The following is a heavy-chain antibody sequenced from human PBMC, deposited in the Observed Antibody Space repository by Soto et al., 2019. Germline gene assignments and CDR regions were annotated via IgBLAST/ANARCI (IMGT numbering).Heavy chain of an antibody. D-gene: IGHD2-2*01. CDR3: ARIHCSSTSCLPTDAFDI. Sequence: SETLSLTCTVSGGSISSSSYYWGWIRQPPGKGLEWIGSIYYSGSTYYNPSLKSRVTISVDTSKNQFSLKLSSVTAADTAVYYCARIHCSSTSCLPTDAFDIWGQGTMVTVSS. V-gene: IGHV4-39*01. J-gene: IGHJ3*02. CDR2: IYYSGST. CDR1: GGSISSSSYY.